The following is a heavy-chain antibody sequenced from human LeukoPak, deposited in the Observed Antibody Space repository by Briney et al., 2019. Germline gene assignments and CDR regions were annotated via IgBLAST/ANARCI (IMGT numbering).Heavy chain of an antibody. Sequence: GGSLRLSCAASGFTFNSYGMHWVRQAPGKGLEWVAVISYDGSNKYYADFVKGRFTISRDNSKDTLSLQMNGLIPEDTAVYYCAKSVASDAYWGQGTLVTVSS. V-gene: IGHV3-30*18. CDR2: ISYDGSNK. CDR1: GFTFNSYG. J-gene: IGHJ4*02. CDR3: AKSVASDAY. D-gene: IGHD5-12*01.